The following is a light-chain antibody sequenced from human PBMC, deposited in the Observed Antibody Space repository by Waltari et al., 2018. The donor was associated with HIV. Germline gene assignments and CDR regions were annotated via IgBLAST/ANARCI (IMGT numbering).Light chain of an antibody. Sequence: QSLLTQPPSISGDPGQRVTISRTGSSSTTRADYDDHCDQQIPGTAPKLLISGNKNRPSGVPDRFSASKSGTSASLTISGLQAEDEADYFCQSYDISLSASVVFGGGTRLTVL. CDR3: QSYDISLSASVV. V-gene: IGLV1-40*01. CDR2: GNK. CDR1: SSTTRADYD. J-gene: IGLJ2*01.